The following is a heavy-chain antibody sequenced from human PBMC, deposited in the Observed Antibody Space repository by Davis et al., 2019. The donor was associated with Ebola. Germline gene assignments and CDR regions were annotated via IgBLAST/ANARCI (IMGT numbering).Heavy chain of an antibody. V-gene: IGHV4-34*01. CDR1: GGSFSGYY. D-gene: IGHD3-3*01. J-gene: IGHJ4*02. Sequence: PSETLSLTCAVYGGSFSGYYWSWIRQPPGKGLEWIGEINHSGSTNYNPSLKSRVTISVDTSKNQFSLKLSSVTAADTAVYYCARQNLEWLLDYWGQGTLVTVSS. CDR2: INHSGST. CDR3: ARQNLEWLLDY.